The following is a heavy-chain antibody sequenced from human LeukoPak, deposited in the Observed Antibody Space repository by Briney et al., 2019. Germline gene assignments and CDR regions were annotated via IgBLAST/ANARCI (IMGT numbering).Heavy chain of an antibody. D-gene: IGHD1-1*01. CDR2: ISGGGAGT. J-gene: IGHJ4*02. CDR1: GLIFSFYA. V-gene: IGHV3-23*01. Sequence: GGSLRLSCAASGLIFSFYAMSWVRQAPGKGLEWVSSISGGGAGTYYADSVRGRFTISRDNSKNTLYLQMNSLRAEDTALYYCAKDFVRYNIQFDYWGQGALVTVSS. CDR3: AKDFVRYNIQFDY.